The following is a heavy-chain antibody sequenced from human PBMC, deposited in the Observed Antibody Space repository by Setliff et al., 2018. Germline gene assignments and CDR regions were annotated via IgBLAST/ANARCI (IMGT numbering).Heavy chain of an antibody. Sequence: KTSETLSLTFTVSGDSISSGSYYWTWIRQPAGKELEWIGHFHTGGSTNYNRSLRSRVSISVDTSKNQFPLKLSSVTAADTATYYCARAGPTVTFFRVLVISWWDPWGQGSLVTVSS. V-gene: IGHV4-61*09. CDR3: ARAGPTVTFFRVLVISWWDP. J-gene: IGHJ5*02. CDR2: FHTGGST. D-gene: IGHD3-3*01. CDR1: GDSISSGSYY.